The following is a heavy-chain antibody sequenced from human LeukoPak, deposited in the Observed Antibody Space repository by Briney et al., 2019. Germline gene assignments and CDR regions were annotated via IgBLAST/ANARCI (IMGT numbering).Heavy chain of an antibody. D-gene: IGHD6-13*01. CDR2: IYYSGST. Sequence: SETLSLTCTVSGGSIRSYYWSWIRQPPGKGLEWIGYIYYSGSTNYNPSLKSPVTISVDPSKNQFSLKLSSVTAADTAVYYCAREYIAAAGTTGFDPWGQGTLVTVSS. J-gene: IGHJ5*02. CDR3: AREYIAAAGTTGFDP. CDR1: GGSIRSYY. V-gene: IGHV4-59*01.